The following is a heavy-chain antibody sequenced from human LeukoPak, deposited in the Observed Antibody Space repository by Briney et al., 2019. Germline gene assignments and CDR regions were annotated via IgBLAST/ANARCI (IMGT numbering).Heavy chain of an antibody. J-gene: IGHJ6*03. CDR2: INTNTGNP. Sequence: ASVKVSCKASGYTFTSYAMNWVRQAPGQGLEWMGWINTNTGNPTYAQGFTGRFVFSLDTSVSTAYLQISSLKAEDTAVYYCARDPYSGYYGDYYYYYMDVWGKGTTVTISS. D-gene: IGHD5-12*01. CDR3: ARDPYSGYYGDYYYYYMDV. CDR1: GYTFTSYA. V-gene: IGHV7-4-1*02.